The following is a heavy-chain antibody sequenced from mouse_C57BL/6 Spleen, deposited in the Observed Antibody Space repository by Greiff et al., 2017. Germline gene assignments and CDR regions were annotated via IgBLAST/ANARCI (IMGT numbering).Heavy chain of an antibody. CDR1: GFSLTSYG. J-gene: IGHJ1*03. CDR2: IRGVGST. Sequence: VQLQESGPGLVAPSQSLSITCTVSGFSLTSYGVDWVRQSPGKGLEWLGVIRGVGSTNYNSALKSRLSISKNNTKSQVFLIMISLQTDDTAMYYCATHGSRWGYFDVWGTGTTVTVSS. V-gene: IGHV2-6*01. D-gene: IGHD1-1*01. CDR3: ATHGSRWGYFDV.